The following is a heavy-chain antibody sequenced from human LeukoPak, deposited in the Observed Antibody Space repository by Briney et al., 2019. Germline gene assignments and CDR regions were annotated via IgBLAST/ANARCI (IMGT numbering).Heavy chain of an antibody. D-gene: IGHD4-17*01. V-gene: IGHV4-59*01. CDR2: IYYSGST. Sequence: PSETLSLTCTVSGGSISSYYWSWIRQPPGKGLEWIGYIYYSGSTNYNPSLKSRVTISVDTSKNQFSLKLSSVTAADTAVYYCARDYGDATDNYYYGMDVWGQGTTVTVSS. J-gene: IGHJ6*02. CDR3: ARDYGDATDNYYYGMDV. CDR1: GGSISSYY.